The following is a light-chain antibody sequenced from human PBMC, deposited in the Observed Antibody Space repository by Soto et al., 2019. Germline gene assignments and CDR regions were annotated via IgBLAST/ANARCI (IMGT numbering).Light chain of an antibody. Sequence: EIVLTQSPGTLSLSPGERATLSCRASQSVSSSMYLAWYQQKPGQAPRLLIHATSSRATGIPDRFSGSGSGTDVTRTSSSLEPEDFAVYYCQQYDSSLYTFGQGTKLEIK. CDR1: QSVSSSMY. CDR3: QQYDSSLYT. J-gene: IGKJ2*01. CDR2: ATS. V-gene: IGKV3-20*01.